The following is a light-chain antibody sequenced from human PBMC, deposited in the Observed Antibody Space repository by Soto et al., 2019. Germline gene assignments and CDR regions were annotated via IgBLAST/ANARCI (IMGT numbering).Light chain of an antibody. CDR1: QSITTW. CDR3: QQYNNWPQT. Sequence: DIQMTQSPSTVSAYVGDSVTITCRASQSITTWLAWYQQRPGKAPKLLIYDVSSLQSGVPSRFSGSGSGTEFTLTISSLQSEDFAEYHCQQYNNWPQTFGQGTKVDIK. CDR2: DVS. V-gene: IGKV1-5*01. J-gene: IGKJ1*01.